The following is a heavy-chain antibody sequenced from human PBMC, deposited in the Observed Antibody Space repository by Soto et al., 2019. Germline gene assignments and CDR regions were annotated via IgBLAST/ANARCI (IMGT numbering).Heavy chain of an antibody. V-gene: IGHV4-4*07. CDR2: VQMSGTT. Sequence: SETLSLTCAVSGASVRSYHWSWIRQAAGKGLEWIGRVQMSGTTNYNPSPKTRVTMSLDTSKNEVSLRMTSVTAADTAVYFCAKDRSTMRWFDPWGQGILVTVSS. J-gene: IGHJ5*02. CDR1: GASVRSYH. CDR3: AKDRSTMRWFDP. D-gene: IGHD1-1*01.